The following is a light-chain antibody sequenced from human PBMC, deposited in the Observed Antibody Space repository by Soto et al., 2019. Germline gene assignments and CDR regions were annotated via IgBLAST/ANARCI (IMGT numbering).Light chain of an antibody. CDR2: AVN. J-gene: IGLJ3*02. V-gene: IGLV2-11*01. Sequence: QSALTQPRSLSASPGQSVTISCTGSSSDIGDYDSVSWYQHHPGKTPKLMIYAVNKRPSGVPDRFSGSKSGNTASLTISGLQPADEADYYCCSYAATSSLVFGGGTQLTVL. CDR1: SSDIGDYDS. CDR3: CSYAATSSLV.